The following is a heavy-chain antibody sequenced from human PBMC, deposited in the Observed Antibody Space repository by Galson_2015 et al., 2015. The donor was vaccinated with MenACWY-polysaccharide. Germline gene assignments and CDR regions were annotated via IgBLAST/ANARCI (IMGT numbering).Heavy chain of an antibody. J-gene: IGHJ3*02. CDR3: ARGAYSSFDI. D-gene: IGHD2-15*01. CDR1: GDNVSNNHVA. V-gene: IGHV6-1*01. CDR2: TYRGSN. Sequence: CAIFGDNVSNNHVAWNWIRQSPSRGLEWLGRTYRGSNQYAASMRGRIAINSDTSTNQFSLQLSSVTPEDTGLYYCARGAYSSFDIWGQGTMVTVSS.